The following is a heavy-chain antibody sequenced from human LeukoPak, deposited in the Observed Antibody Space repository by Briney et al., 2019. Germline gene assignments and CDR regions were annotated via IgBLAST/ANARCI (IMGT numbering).Heavy chain of an antibody. V-gene: IGHV4-59*01. J-gene: IGHJ4*02. CDR2: IYYSGST. Sequence: SETLSLTCTVSGGSISSYHWSWIRQPPGKGLEWIGYIYYSGSTNYNPSLKSRVTISVDTSKNQFSLKLSSVTAADTAVYYCAREHTEYYFDYWGQGTLVTVSS. CDR1: GGSISSYH. D-gene: IGHD2-2*02. CDR3: AREHTEYYFDY.